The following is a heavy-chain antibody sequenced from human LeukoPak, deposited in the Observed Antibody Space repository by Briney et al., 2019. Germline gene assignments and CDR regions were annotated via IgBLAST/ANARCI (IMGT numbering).Heavy chain of an antibody. D-gene: IGHD6-19*01. V-gene: IGHV3-23*01. Sequence: GGSLRLSCAASGFTFSSYAMSRVRQAPGKGLEWVSAISGSGGSTYYADSVKGRFTISRDNSKNTLYLQMNSLRAEDTAVYYCANTGYSSGWYPGYWGQGTLVTVSS. J-gene: IGHJ4*02. CDR2: ISGSGGST. CDR3: ANTGYSSGWYPGY. CDR1: GFTFSSYA.